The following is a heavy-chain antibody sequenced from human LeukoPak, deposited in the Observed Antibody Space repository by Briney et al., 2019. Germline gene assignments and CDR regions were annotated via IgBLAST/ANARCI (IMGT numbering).Heavy chain of an antibody. J-gene: IGHJ4*02. V-gene: IGHV3-7*01. CDR1: GFTFSSYW. Sequence: PGGSLRLXCAASGFTFSSYWVAWVRQAPGKGLEWVANIKQDGSEKYYVDSVKGRFAISRDNVKNSLYLQMNSLRAEDTAVYYCARDEPVGATTGWGQGTLVTVSS. CDR2: IKQDGSEK. D-gene: IGHD1-26*01. CDR3: ARDEPVGATTG.